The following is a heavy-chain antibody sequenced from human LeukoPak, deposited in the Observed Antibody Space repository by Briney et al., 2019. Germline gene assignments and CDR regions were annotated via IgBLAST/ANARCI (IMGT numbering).Heavy chain of an antibody. D-gene: IGHD3-22*01. J-gene: IGHJ4*02. Sequence: PGGSLRLSCAASGFTFSDYNMSWIRQAPGKGLEWVSYISSSGSTIYYADSVKCRFTISRDNAKNSLYLHMDSLRAEDTVVYYCARGLLYDSSGYYPYWGQGTLVTVYS. CDR1: GFTFSDYN. CDR2: ISSSGSTI. V-gene: IGHV3-11*01. CDR3: ARGLLYDSSGYYPY.